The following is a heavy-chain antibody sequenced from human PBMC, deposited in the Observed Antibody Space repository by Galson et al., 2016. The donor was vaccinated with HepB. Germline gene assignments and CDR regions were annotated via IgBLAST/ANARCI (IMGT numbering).Heavy chain of an antibody. D-gene: IGHD6-19*01. Sequence: SLRLSCADSGFTFDDYGMTWVRQAPGKGLEWVSGITWTSDRTGYAEYVKGRFTISRDNAKNSLYLQMNSLRAEDTAFYYCARRAYSSGYVDYWGQGILVTVSS. CDR1: GFTFDDYG. CDR2: ITWTSDRT. CDR3: ARRAYSSGYVDY. J-gene: IGHJ4*02. V-gene: IGHV3-20*04.